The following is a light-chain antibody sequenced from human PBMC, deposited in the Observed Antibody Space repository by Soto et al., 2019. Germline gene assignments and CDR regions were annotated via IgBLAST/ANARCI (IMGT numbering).Light chain of an antibody. V-gene: IGKV1-5*01. CDR1: QSISSW. J-gene: IGKJ1*01. CDR3: QQYNSYWT. CDR2: DAS. Sequence: TQSPGTLSLSPGERATLSCRASQSISSWLAWYQQKPGKAPNLLIYDASTLESGVPSRFSGSGSGTEFTLTISSLQPDDFATYYCQQYNSYWTFGQGTKVDVK.